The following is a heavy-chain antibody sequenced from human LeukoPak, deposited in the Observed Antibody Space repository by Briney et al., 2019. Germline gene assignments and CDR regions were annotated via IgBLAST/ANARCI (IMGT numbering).Heavy chain of an antibody. CDR1: GFTFTSSA. CDR3: ATITDPYCGGDCYDYYYYGMDV. J-gene: IGHJ6*02. D-gene: IGHD2-21*02. CDR2: IVVGSGNT. V-gene: IGHV1-58*02. Sequence: SVKVSCKASGFTFTSSAMQWVRQARGQRLEWIGWIVVGSGNTNYAQKFQERVTITRDMSTSTAYMELSSLRSEDTAVYYCATITDPYCGGDCYDYYYYGMDVWGQGTTVTVSS.